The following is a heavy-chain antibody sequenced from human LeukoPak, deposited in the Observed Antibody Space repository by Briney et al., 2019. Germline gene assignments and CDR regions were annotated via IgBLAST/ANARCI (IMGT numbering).Heavy chain of an antibody. CDR2: IYFSGTT. CDR1: GDSINAYY. CDR3: ARRRAEGGSNGHYNWFDP. D-gene: IGHD6-13*01. Sequence: PSETLSLTCTVSGDSINAYYWGWIRQPPGKGLEWIGYIYFSGTTKYNPSLESRVTVSVDTSKNQFSLKLSSVTAADTAVYYCARRRAEGGSNGHYNWFDPWGQGILVTVSS. V-gene: IGHV4-59*08. J-gene: IGHJ5*02.